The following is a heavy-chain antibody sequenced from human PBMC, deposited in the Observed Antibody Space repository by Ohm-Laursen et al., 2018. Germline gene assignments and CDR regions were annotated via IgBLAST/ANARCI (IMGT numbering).Heavy chain of an antibody. D-gene: IGHD3-22*01. CDR3: ARDYYDASGYVGFDY. J-gene: IGHJ4*02. Sequence: SLRLSCAASGFSFSTYGMHWVRQAPGKGLEWVAMIWSDGSKRHYTDSLRGRFTISRDSPKNTLYLQMNSLRAEDTAVYYCARDYYDASGYVGFDYWGQGTLVTVSS. V-gene: IGHV3-33*01. CDR2: IWSDGSKR. CDR1: GFSFSTYG.